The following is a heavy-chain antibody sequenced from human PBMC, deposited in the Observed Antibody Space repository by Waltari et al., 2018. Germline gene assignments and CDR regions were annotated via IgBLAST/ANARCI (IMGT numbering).Heavy chain of an antibody. V-gene: IGHV1-18*01. CDR2: ISGYSGNT. D-gene: IGHD3-10*01. CDR1: GDTFISHG. J-gene: IGHJ4*02. Sequence: QVHLVQSGAEVRQPGASVKVSCKAFGDTFISHGISWVRQAPGQGLEWMGWISGYSGNTNYAQRLQDRLTMTTDTSAIIAYMELRSLRSDDTAVYYCARGGLTMATIDYWCQGTLVTVSS. CDR3: ARGGLTMATIDY.